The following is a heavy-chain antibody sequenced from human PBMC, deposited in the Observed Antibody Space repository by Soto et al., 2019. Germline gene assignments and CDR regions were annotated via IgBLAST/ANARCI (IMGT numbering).Heavy chain of an antibody. J-gene: IGHJ3*02. CDR3: ARDNDSWELLLPDAFDI. CDR1: GYTFTSYG. CDR2: ISAYNGNT. Sequence: ASVKVSCKASGYTFTSYGISWVRQAPGQGLEWMGWISAYNGNTNYAQKIQGRVTMTTDTSTSTAYMELRSLRSDDTAVYYCARDNDSWELLLPDAFDIWGQGTMVTVSS. D-gene: IGHD1-26*01. V-gene: IGHV1-18*01.